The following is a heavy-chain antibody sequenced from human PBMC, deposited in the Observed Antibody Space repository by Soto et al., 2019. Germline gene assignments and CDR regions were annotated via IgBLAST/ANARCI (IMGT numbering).Heavy chain of an antibody. CDR1: GFTFSSYG. CDR2: ISYDGSNK. CDR3: AKGAYDYIWGSRKYYFDY. Sequence: QVQLVESGGGVVQPGRSLRLSCAASGFTFSSYGMHWVRQAPGKGLEWVAVISYDGSNKYYADSVKGRFTISRDNSKNTLYLQMNSLRADDTAVYYCAKGAYDYIWGSRKYYFDYWGQGTLVTVSS. V-gene: IGHV3-30*18. J-gene: IGHJ4*02. D-gene: IGHD3-16*01.